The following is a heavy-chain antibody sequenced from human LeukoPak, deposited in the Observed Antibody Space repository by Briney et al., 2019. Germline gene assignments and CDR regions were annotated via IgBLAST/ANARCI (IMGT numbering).Heavy chain of an antibody. J-gene: IGHJ6*03. CDR2: IKQDGSEK. D-gene: IGHD2-15*01. CDR3: ARDRYCGSGGCPMDV. Sequence: GGSLRLSCVASGFTFSSYWMTWVRQAPGKGLEWVANIKQDGSEKYYVDSVKGRFTISRDNAKNSLYLQMNSLRVEDTAVYYCARDRYCGSGGCPMDVWGKGTTVTVSS. CDR1: GFTFSSYW. V-gene: IGHV3-7*01.